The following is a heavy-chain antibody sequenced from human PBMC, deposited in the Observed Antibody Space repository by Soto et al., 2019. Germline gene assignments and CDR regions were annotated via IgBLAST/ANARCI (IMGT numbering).Heavy chain of an antibody. J-gene: IGHJ5*02. CDR1: GYTFTSYA. CDR3: ARGPIAVAGTLWFDP. D-gene: IGHD6-19*01. CDR2: INAGNGNT. Sequence: ASVKVSCKASGYTFTSYAMHWVRQAPGQRLEWMGWINAGNGNTKYSQKFQGRVTITRDTSASTAYMELNSLRSEDTAVYYCARGPIAVAGTLWFDPWGQGTLVTVSS. V-gene: IGHV1-3*01.